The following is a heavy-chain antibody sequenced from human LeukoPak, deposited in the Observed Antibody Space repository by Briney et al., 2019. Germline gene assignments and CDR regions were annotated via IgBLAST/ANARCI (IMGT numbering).Heavy chain of an antibody. D-gene: IGHD1-26*01. CDR2: INPSGGST. J-gene: IGHJ5*02. Sequence: ASVKVSCKASGYTFTSYYMHWVRQAPGQGLEWMGIINPSGGSTSYAQKFQGSVTMTRDTSTSTVYMELSSLRSEDTAVYYCARSRSGSSSYNWFDPWGQGTLVTVSS. V-gene: IGHV1-46*01. CDR3: ARSRSGSSSYNWFDP. CDR1: GYTFTSYY.